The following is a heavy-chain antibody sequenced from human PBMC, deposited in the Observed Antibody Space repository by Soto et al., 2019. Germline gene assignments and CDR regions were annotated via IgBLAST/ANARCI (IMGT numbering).Heavy chain of an antibody. CDR2: ITSKSNTI. V-gene: IGHV3-48*02. J-gene: IGHJ5*02. CDR3: AREMGACSDSICYPGPYGS. Sequence: PGGSLRLSCAASGFTFTSYSMNWVRQAPGQGLEWISYITSKSNTINYADSVKGRFTVSRDNAKNSLYLQLNSLRDEDTAVYYCAREMGACSDSICYPGPYGSWGQGTLVTVSS. D-gene: IGHD2-15*01. CDR1: GFTFTSYS.